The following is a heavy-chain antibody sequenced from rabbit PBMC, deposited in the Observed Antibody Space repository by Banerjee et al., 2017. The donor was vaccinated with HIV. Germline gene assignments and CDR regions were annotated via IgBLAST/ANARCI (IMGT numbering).Heavy chain of an antibody. CDR2: IDTSSGNT. D-gene: IGHD4-2*01. Sequence: QEQLEESGGDLVKPEGSLTLTCTASAFSFSNNYEMCWVRQAPGKGLEWIGCIDTSSGNTGYASWAKGRFTSSKPSSTTVPLQMTSLTAADTATYFCARDDAGDGVYTCKLWGPGTLVTV. V-gene: IGHV1S45*01. CDR3: ARDDAGDGVYTCKL. CDR1: AFSFSNNYE. J-gene: IGHJ6*01.